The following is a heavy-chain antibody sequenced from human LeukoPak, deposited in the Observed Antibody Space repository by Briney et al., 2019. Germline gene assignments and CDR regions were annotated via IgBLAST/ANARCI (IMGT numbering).Heavy chain of an antibody. CDR3: AQEFRISVVRGVITGGY. D-gene: IGHD3-10*01. CDR2: ISASSSNT. CDR1: GFTFSSCA. J-gene: IGHJ4*02. V-gene: IGHV3-23*01. Sequence: GGSLRLSCAASGFTFSSCAMNWVRQAPGKGLEWVAVISASSSNTFYADSVKGRFTISRDNVRNTLYLQMNSLRVEDTAVYYCAQEFRISVVRGVITGGYWGQGTLVPVSS.